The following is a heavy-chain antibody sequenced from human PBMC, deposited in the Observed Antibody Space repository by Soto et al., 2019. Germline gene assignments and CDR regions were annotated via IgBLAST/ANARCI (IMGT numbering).Heavy chain of an antibody. J-gene: IGHJ4*02. CDR3: ARDRGATYNWNPFAD. CDR2: IIPILGIA. Sequence: ASVKVSCKASGGTFSSYTISWVRQAPGQGLEWMGRIIPILGIANYAQKFQGRVTITADKSTSTAYMELSGLRSEDTAVYYCARDRGATYNWNPFADWGQGTLVTVAS. CDR1: GGTFSSYT. V-gene: IGHV1-69*04. D-gene: IGHD1-20*01.